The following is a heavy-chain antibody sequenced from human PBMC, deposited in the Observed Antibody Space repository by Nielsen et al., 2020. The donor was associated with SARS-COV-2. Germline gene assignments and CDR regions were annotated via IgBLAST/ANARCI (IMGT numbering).Heavy chain of an antibody. Sequence: ASVKVSCKASGYTFTSYGISWVRQAPGQGLEWMGWISAYNGNTNYAQKLQGRVTMTTDTSTSTAYMELRSLRSDDTAVYYCARDQDPDGGVYGGYVMSGWWGYWGQGTLVSVSS. J-gene: IGHJ4*02. D-gene: IGHD4-23*01. CDR2: ISAYNGNT. CDR3: ARDQDPDGGVYGGYVMSGWWGY. CDR1: GYTFTSYG. V-gene: IGHV1-18*01.